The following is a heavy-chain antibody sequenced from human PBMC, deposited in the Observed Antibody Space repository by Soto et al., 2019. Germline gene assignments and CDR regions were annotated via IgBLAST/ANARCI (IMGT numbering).Heavy chain of an antibody. CDR3: ASYSSGWYYFDY. CDR2: IYSGGST. Sequence: GGSLRLSCAASGFAVSSNYMSWVRQAPGKGLEWVSVIYSGGSTYYADSVKGRFTISRDNSKNTLYLQMNSLRAEDTAVYYCASYSSGWYYFDYWGQGTLVTVSS. CDR1: GFAVSSNY. J-gene: IGHJ4*02. D-gene: IGHD6-19*01. V-gene: IGHV3-66*01.